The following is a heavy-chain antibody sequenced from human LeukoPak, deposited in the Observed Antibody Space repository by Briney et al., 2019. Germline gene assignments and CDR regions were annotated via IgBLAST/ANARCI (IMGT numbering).Heavy chain of an antibody. CDR1: GGSFSGYY. CDR2: IYYSGST. J-gene: IGHJ4*02. D-gene: IGHD3-22*01. Sequence: SETLSLTCAVYGGSFSGYYWSWIRQPPGKGLEWIGSIYYSGSTYYNPSLKSRVTISVDTSKNQFSLKLSSVTAADTAVYYCASPREYYYDSSGYYSYFDYWGQGTLVTVSS. V-gene: IGHV4-34*01. CDR3: ASPREYYYDSSGYYSYFDY.